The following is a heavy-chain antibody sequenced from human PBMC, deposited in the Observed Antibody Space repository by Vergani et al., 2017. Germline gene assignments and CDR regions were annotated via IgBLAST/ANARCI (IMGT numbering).Heavy chain of an antibody. D-gene: IGHD6-19*01. Sequence: QVQLVQSGAEVKKPGASVKVSCKASGYTFTGYYMHWVRQAPGQGLEWMGWINPNSGGTNYAQKFQGRVTMTRDTSISTAYMELSRLRSDDTAVYYCARERGAVAGRAPFDYWGQGTLVTVSS. J-gene: IGHJ4*02. V-gene: IGHV1-2*02. CDR2: INPNSGGT. CDR1: GYTFTGYY. CDR3: ARERGAVAGRAPFDY.